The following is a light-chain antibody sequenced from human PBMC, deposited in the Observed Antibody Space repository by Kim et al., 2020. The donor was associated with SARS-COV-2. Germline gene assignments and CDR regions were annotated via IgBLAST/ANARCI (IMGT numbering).Light chain of an antibody. V-gene: IGKV3-11*01. CDR1: QSVGNS. J-gene: IGKJ4*01. CDR3: QQRYNWPLT. CDR2: ETS. Sequence: LYPGESATLSCRASQSVGNSLAWFQQKPGKAPRLLIFETSNRATGIPARFSGSGSGTAFTLTISSLEPEDFAVYYCQQRYNWPLTFGGGTKVDIK.